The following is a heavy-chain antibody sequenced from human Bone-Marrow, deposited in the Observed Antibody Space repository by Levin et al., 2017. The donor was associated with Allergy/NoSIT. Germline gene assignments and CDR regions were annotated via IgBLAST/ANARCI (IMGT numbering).Heavy chain of an antibody. V-gene: IGHV1-8*01. J-gene: IGHJ4*02. Sequence: ASVKVSCKASGYTFTTYDINWVRQATGQGLEWMGWMNPNTGDAGYAQKFQGRVSMTTDTSISTAYMELSSLKSEDRAVYYCARGYSSGWSLDWGQGTQVTVSS. D-gene: IGHD6-19*01. CDR3: ARGYSSGWSLD. CDR1: GYTFTTYD. CDR2: MNPNTGDA.